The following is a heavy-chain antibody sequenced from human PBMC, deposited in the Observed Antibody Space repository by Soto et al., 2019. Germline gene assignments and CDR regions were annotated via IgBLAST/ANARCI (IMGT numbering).Heavy chain of an antibody. J-gene: IGHJ4*02. CDR3: AREWSGFDY. CDR1: GDSITRYK. CDR2: LYSSGDT. V-gene: IGHV4-59*01. Sequence: SETLSLTCSVSGDSITRYKWSWIRHSPGKGLEWIATLYSSGDTNHNPSLKSRVTISVDTSKNQYSLKLSPATPADTAVYYCAREWSGFDYWGQGILVTSPQ. D-gene: IGHD2-15*01.